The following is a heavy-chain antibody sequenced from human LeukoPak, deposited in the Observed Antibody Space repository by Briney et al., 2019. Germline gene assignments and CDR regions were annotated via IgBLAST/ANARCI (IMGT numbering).Heavy chain of an antibody. CDR1: GFTFSSYS. D-gene: IGHD6-13*01. CDR2: ISSSSSTI. Sequence: GGSLRLSCAASGFTFSSYSMNWVRQAPGKGLEWVSYISSSSSTIYYADSVKGRFTISRDNAKNSLYLQMNSLRAEDTAVYYCASIAAAGDDAFDIWGQGTMVTVSS. J-gene: IGHJ3*02. V-gene: IGHV3-48*01. CDR3: ASIAAAGDDAFDI.